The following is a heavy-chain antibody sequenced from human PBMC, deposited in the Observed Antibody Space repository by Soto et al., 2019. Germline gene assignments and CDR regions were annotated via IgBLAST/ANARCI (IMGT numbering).Heavy chain of an antibody. Sequence: GASVKVSCKASGYSFIIHYIHWVRQAPGQGLEWMGFINPSGGSATLAQKFQGRVTMTRDTSTTTVYMELSSLRSEDAAVYYCARDYLSSKLSLSYFDFWGQGTLVTVSS. CDR1: GYSFIIHY. CDR3: ARDYLSSKLSLSYFDF. D-gene: IGHD2-2*01. CDR2: INPSGGSA. J-gene: IGHJ4*02. V-gene: IGHV1-46*01.